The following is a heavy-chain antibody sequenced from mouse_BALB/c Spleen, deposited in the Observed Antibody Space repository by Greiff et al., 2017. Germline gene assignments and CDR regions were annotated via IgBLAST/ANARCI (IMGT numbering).Heavy chain of an antibody. CDR3: APYYYGSSLDYAMDY. Sequence: EVQLQQSGAELVKPGASVKLSCTASGFNIKDTYMHWVKQRPEQGLEWIGRIDPANGNTKYDPKFQGKATITADTSSNTAYLQLSSLTSEDTAVYYCAPYYYGSSLDYAMDYWGQGTSVTVSS. D-gene: IGHD1-1*01. J-gene: IGHJ4*01. CDR1: GFNIKDTY. CDR2: IDPANGNT. V-gene: IGHV14-3*02.